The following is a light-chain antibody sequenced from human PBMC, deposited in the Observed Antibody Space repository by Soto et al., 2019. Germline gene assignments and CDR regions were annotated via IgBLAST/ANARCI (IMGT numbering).Light chain of an antibody. Sequence: QSALAQPASVSGSPGQSITISCTGTSGDVGGYNAVAWYQQHPDKAPKLIIFEVSNRPSGSSDRFSGSKSGNTASLTISGLQAEDEADYYCTSFRGSSHLDVFGTGTKVTVL. CDR2: EVS. V-gene: IGLV2-14*01. CDR1: SGDVGGYNA. CDR3: TSFRGSSHLDV. J-gene: IGLJ1*01.